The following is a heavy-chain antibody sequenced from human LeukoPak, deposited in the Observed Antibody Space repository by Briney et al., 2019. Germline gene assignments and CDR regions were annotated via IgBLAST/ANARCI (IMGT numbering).Heavy chain of an antibody. J-gene: IGHJ4*02. CDR1: GDSISTYY. V-gene: IGHV4-59*08. D-gene: IGHD4-17*01. Sequence: SETLSLTCTVSGDSISTYYWSWLRQPPGKGLEWIGYVYYSGITDYNPSLKSRVTISVDTSKSQFSLKLSSVTAADTAVYYCARHLTSGDYFDYWGQGTLVTVSS. CDR2: VYYSGIT. CDR3: ARHLTSGDYFDY.